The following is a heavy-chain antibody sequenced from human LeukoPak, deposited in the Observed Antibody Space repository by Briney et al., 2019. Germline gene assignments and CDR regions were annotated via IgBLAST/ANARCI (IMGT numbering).Heavy chain of an antibody. CDR1: GFTFSSYA. CDR2: ISGSGGST. V-gene: IGHV3-23*01. D-gene: IGHD5-18*01. CDR3: ARVEGRYSYGYYYFDY. J-gene: IGHJ4*02. Sequence: PGGSLRLSCAASGFTFSSYAMSWVRQAPGKGLEWVSAISGSGGSTYYADSVKGRFTISRDNSKDTLYLQMNSLRAEDTAVYYCARVEGRYSYGYYYFDYWGQGTLVTVSS.